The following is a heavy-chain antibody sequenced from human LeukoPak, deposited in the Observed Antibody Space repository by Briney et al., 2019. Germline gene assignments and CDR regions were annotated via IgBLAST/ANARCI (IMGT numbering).Heavy chain of an antibody. V-gene: IGHV1-18*01. CDR3: ARREGRSSSPFFFDS. CDR1: GYSFTKYG. J-gene: IGHJ4*02. D-gene: IGHD6-6*01. CDR2: ISCYNGHT. Sequence: VASVKVSCKASGYSFTKYGLNWVRQAPGQGLQWMGWISCYNGHTHYAQNFQGRVTMTTDTSTNTAYMELRGLRSDDTAIYYCARREGRSSSPFFFDSRGQGTLVTVSS.